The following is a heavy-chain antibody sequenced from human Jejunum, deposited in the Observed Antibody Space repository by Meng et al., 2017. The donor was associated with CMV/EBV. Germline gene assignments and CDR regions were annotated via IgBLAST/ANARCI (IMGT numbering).Heavy chain of an antibody. CDR1: GFTFSSYA. Sequence: SGFTFSSYAMSWVRQAPGKGLEWVSAVSGRGGSTYFTDSVKGRFTISRDNSKNRLYLQMNSLRAEDTAVYYCAKAMTYSDDAFDIWGQGTRVTVSS. V-gene: IGHV3-23*01. D-gene: IGHD2-15*01. J-gene: IGHJ3*02. CDR2: VSGRGGST. CDR3: AKAMTYSDDAFDI.